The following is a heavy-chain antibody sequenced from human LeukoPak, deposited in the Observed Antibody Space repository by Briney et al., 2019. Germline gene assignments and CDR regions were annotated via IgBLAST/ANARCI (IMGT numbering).Heavy chain of an antibody. CDR1: GYSFTSYW. D-gene: IGHD2-21*02. J-gene: IGHJ4*02. V-gene: IGHV5-10-1*01. Sequence: GESLKISCQGSGYSFTSYWISWGRQMPGKGLEWMGRIDPSDSYTNYSPSFQGHVTISADKSISTAYLQWSSLKASDTAMYYCAREDVVTAISYWGQGTLVTVSS. CDR2: IDPSDSYT. CDR3: AREDVVTAISY.